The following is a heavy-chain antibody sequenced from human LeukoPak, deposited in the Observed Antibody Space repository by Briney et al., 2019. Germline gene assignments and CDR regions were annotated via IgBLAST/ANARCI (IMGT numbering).Heavy chain of an antibody. CDR1: GFTFSSYA. CDR2: ISGSGGST. V-gene: IGHV3-23*01. Sequence: PGGSLRLSCAASGFTFSSYAMSWVRQAPGKGLEWVSAISGSGGSTYYADSVKGRFTISRDNSKNTLYLQMNSLRAEDTAVYYCARGNRYYDLNFDYWGQGTLVTVSS. D-gene: IGHD3-3*01. CDR3: ARGNRYYDLNFDY. J-gene: IGHJ4*02.